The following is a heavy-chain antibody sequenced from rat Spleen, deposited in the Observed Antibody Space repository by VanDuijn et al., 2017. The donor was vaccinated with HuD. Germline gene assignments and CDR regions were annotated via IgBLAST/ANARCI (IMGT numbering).Heavy chain of an antibody. CDR2: ITNTGGST. V-gene: IGHV5-31*01. Sequence: EVQLVQSGGGLVQPGRSLNLSCVASGFTFNDYWMTWIRQAPGKGLEWVASITNTGGSTYYRDSVKGRFTISRDNAKSTLYLQMDSLRSEDTATYYCTTAGSWGQGTLVTVSS. J-gene: IGHJ3*01. CDR3: TTAGS. CDR1: GFTFNDYW. D-gene: IGHD1-4*01.